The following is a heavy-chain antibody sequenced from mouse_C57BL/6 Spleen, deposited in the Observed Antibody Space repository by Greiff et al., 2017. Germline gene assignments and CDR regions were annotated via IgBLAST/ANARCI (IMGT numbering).Heavy chain of an antibody. CDR3: TLYGYDGFAY. CDR2: IDPEDGDT. D-gene: IGHD2-2*01. V-gene: IGHV14-1*01. Sequence: EVKLMESGAELVRPGASVKLSCTASGFNIKDYYMHWVKQRPEQGLEWIGRIDPEDGDTAYAPKFQGKATMTADTSSNTAYLQLSSLTSEDTAVYYCTLYGYDGFAYWGQGSLVTVSA. CDR1: GFNIKDYY. J-gene: IGHJ3*01.